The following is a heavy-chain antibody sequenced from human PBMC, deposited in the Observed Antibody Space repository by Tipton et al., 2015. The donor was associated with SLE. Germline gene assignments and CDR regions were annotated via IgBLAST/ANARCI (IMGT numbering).Heavy chain of an antibody. CDR2: IYHSGST. CDR1: GASISRHY. D-gene: IGHD6-6*01. Sequence: TLSLTCTVSGASISRHYWTWIRQPPGKGLEWIGEIYHSGSTNYNPSLKSRVTISVDKSKNQFSLKLTSVTAADTALYYCASRLAARRDTCFDSWGQGTLVTVSS. CDR3: ASRLAARRDTCFDS. V-gene: IGHV4-59*11. J-gene: IGHJ5*01.